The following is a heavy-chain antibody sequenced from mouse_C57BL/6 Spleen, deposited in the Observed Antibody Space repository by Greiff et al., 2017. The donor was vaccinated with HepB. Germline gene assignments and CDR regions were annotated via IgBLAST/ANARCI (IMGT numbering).Heavy chain of an antibody. CDR2: ISNGGGST. D-gene: IGHD2-3*01. Sequence: EVQRVESGGGLVQPGGSLKLSCAASGFTFSDYYMYWVRQTPEKRLEWVAYISNGGGSTYYPDTVKGRFTISRDNAKNTLYLQMSRLKSEDTAMYYCARDGFDYWGQGTTLTVSS. CDR1: GFTFSDYY. J-gene: IGHJ2*01. V-gene: IGHV5-12*01. CDR3: ARDGFDY.